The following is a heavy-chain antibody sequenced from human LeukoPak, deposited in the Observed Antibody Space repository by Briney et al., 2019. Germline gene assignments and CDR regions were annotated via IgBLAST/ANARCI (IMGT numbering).Heavy chain of an antibody. Sequence: PGGSLRLSCAASGFTFSSYSMNWVRQAPGKGLEWVSSISSSSSYIYYADSVKGRFTISRDNAKNSLYLQMNSLRAEDTAVYYCARYCSSTSCWDDDAFDIWGQGTMVTVSS. CDR3: ARYCSSTSCWDDDAFDI. CDR2: ISSSSSYI. J-gene: IGHJ3*02. V-gene: IGHV3-21*01. D-gene: IGHD2-2*01. CDR1: GFTFSSYS.